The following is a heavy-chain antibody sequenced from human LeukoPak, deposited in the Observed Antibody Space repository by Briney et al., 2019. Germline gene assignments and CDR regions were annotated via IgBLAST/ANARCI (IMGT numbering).Heavy chain of an antibody. D-gene: IGHD2/OR15-2a*01. CDR2: IYYSGST. V-gene: IGHV4-59*12. Sequence: QASETLSLTCTVSGGSISSYYWSWIRQPPGKGLEWIGYIYYSGSTNYNPSLKSRVTMSLDTSKNQFSLKLNSVTAADTAVYYCAITDTSRHDHWGQGTLVTVSS. CDR1: GGSISSYY. CDR3: AITDTSRHDH. J-gene: IGHJ4*02.